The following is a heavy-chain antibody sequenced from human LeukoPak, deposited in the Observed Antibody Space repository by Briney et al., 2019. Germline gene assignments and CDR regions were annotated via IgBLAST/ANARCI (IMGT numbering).Heavy chain of an antibody. CDR3: ARGKVLMVYAIIKYRWFDP. J-gene: IGHJ5*02. D-gene: IGHD2-8*01. Sequence: SETLSLTCAVYGGSFSGYYWSWIRQPPGKGLEWMGEINHSGSTNYNPSLKSRVPISVDTYKNQFSLKLSSVTAADTAVYYCARGKVLMVYAIIKYRWFDPWGQGTLVTVSS. CDR1: GGSFSGYY. V-gene: IGHV4-34*01. CDR2: INHSGST.